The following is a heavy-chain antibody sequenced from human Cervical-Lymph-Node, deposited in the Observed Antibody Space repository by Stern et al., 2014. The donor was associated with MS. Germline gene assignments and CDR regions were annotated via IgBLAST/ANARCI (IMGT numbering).Heavy chain of an antibody. J-gene: IGHJ4*02. CDR1: GASVSSSGYY. D-gene: IGHD5-12*01. CDR3: ARGATINDFDF. V-gene: IGHV4-31*03. CDR2: IYYTGST. Sequence: LQLQESGPGLVKPSQTVSLTCNVSGASVSSSGYYWSWIRQHPGKGLEWIGYIYYTGSTYYNPSLKSRVTISLDTSKNRFSLRLSSVTAADTAVYFCARGATINDFDFWGQGTLVTVSS.